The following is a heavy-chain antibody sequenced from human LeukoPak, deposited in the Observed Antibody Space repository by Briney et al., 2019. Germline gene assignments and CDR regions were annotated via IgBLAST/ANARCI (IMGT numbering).Heavy chain of an antibody. CDR2: ISGSGGST. J-gene: IGHJ3*02. V-gene: IGHV3-23*01. CDR3: TTCSTTSCYVWGHAFDI. D-gene: IGHD2-2*01. CDR1: GFTFSSYA. Sequence: PGGSLRLSCAASGFTFSSYAMSWVRQAPGKGLEWVSAISGSGGSTYYADSVKGRFTISRDNSKNTLYLQMNSLRAEDTAVYYCTTCSTTSCYVWGHAFDIWGQGTMVTVSS.